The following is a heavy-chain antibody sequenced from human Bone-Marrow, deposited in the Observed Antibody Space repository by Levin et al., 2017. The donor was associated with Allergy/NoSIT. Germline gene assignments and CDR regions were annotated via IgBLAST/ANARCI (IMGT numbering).Heavy chain of an antibody. Sequence: LSLTCAASGFTFSSYGMHWVRQAPGKGLEWVAVISYDGTNIYYADSVKGRFTISRDNSKNTLYLQMNSLRAEDTAVYYCAKGMVREVILTSTVYCFDYWGPGTLVTVSS. CDR2: ISYDGTNI. V-gene: IGHV3-30*18. CDR3: AKGMVREVILTSTVYCFDY. D-gene: IGHD3-10*01. J-gene: IGHJ4*02. CDR1: GFTFSSYG.